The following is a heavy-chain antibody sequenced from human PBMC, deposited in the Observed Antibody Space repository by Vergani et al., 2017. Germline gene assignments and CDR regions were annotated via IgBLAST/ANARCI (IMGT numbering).Heavy chain of an antibody. CDR2: ISYDGTQK. CDR3: ATKSCRTPGCQIGYFRE. CDR1: GFTSSYYG. D-gene: IGHD1-1*01. J-gene: IGHJ1*01. Sequence: QVHLVESGGGVVQPGRSLRLSCVVSGFTSSYYGMHWVRQAPGKGLEWVAVISYDGTQKYYADSVKGRFTISRDNSKSTLYLQMNSLRTEDTAVYYCATKSCRTPGCQIGYFREWGQGTLVTVSS. V-gene: IGHV3-30*03.